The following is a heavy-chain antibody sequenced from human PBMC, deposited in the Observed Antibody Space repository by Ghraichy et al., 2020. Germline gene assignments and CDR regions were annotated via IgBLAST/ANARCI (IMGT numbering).Heavy chain of an antibody. CDR2: ISSSSSTI. CDR1: GFTFSSYS. D-gene: IGHD6-19*01. CDR3: ARDLIPIAVAGSGDFDY. Sequence: GGSLRLSCAASGFTFSSYSMNWVRQAPGKGLEWVSYISSSSSTIYYADSVKGRFTISRDNAKNSLYLQMNSLRDEDTAVYYCARDLIPIAVAGSGDFDYWGQGTLVTVSS. V-gene: IGHV3-48*02. J-gene: IGHJ4*02.